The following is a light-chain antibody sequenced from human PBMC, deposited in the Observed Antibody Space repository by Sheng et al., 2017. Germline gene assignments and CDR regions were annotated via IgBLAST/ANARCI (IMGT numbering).Light chain of an antibody. CDR2: KAS. CDR1: QSISNW. Sequence: DIQMTQSPSTLSASVGDRVTVTCRASQSISNWLAWYQQKPGKAPKLLIYKASNLESGVPSRFSGSGSGTEFTLTISSLQPDDFATYYCQQYVRFYSFGQGTKLE. J-gene: IGKJ2*03. CDR3: QQYVRFYS. V-gene: IGKV1-5*03.